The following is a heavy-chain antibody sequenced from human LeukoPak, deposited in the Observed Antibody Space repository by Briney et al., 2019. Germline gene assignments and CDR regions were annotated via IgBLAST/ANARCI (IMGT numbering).Heavy chain of an antibody. D-gene: IGHD2-15*01. V-gene: IGHV4-34*01. J-gene: IGHJ2*01. CDR1: GGSFSGYY. CDR2: IHYTGAT. Sequence: PSETLSLTYAVDGGSFSGYYWSWFRQPPGKGLEWIGEIHYTGATNYSPSLKGRVTISPGTSNNQVSLRMKSVTAADTAVYYCARGIAVVYYFDLWGRGTLVTVSS. CDR3: ARGIAVVYYFDL.